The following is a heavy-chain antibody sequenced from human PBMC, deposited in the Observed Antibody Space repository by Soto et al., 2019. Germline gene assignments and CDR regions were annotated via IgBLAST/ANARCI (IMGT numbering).Heavy chain of an antibody. D-gene: IGHD3-3*01. V-gene: IGHV3-7*01. Sequence: GGSLRLSCAASGFTFSSYWMSWVRQAPGKGLEWVANIKQDGSEKYYVDSVKGRFTISRDNAKNSLYLQMNSLRAEDTAVYYCARSVHYYDFWSGSLDPAFDYWGQGTLVTVSS. CDR3: ARSVHYYDFWSGSLDPAFDY. CDR1: GFTFSSYW. J-gene: IGHJ4*02. CDR2: IKQDGSEK.